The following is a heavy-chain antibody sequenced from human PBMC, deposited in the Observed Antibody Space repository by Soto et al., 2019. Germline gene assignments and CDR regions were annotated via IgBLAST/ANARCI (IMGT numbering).Heavy chain of an antibody. D-gene: IGHD3-22*01. CDR1: GVTLSLYA. Sequence: PGGSLRLSCAASGVTLSLYAMSWVRQAPGRGLEWVSSISGSGGSAYYADSVKGRFTISRDNSKNTIYLHMTSLRAEDTAVYYCAKSPRGYSDDVLFSLRGELDSWGQGTLVTVAS. V-gene: IGHV3-23*01. J-gene: IGHJ4*02. CDR2: ISGSGGSA. CDR3: AKSPRGYSDDVLFSLRGELDS.